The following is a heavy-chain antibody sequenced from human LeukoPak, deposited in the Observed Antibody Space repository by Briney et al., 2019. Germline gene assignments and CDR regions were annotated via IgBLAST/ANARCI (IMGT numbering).Heavy chain of an antibody. Sequence: GGSLRPSCAAPGITFSNYNMNWVRQAPGKGLEWISSITSSSSYTFYADSVKGRFTISRDNAKNSLYLQMNSLRVEDTAIYYCARDKQYYYDSSGYYYGRRGDAFDIWGQGTMVTVSS. V-gene: IGHV3-21*01. CDR2: ITSSSSYT. CDR3: ARDKQYYYDSSGYYYGRRGDAFDI. D-gene: IGHD3-22*01. CDR1: GITFSNYN. J-gene: IGHJ3*02.